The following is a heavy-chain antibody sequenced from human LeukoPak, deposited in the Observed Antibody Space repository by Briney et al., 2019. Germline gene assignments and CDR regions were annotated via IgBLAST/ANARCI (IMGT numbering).Heavy chain of an antibody. Sequence: GESLKISCKGSGYSFTTYWIGWVRQMPGKGLEWMGIIHPGDSDTKYNPSFQGQVTISADKAISTAYLQWSNLKASDTAMYYCARHRPHTDSNSVADYYFDYWGQGTLVTVSS. D-gene: IGHD6-19*01. V-gene: IGHV5-51*01. CDR2: IHPGDSDT. CDR1: GYSFTTYW. J-gene: IGHJ4*02. CDR3: ARHRPHTDSNSVADYYFDY.